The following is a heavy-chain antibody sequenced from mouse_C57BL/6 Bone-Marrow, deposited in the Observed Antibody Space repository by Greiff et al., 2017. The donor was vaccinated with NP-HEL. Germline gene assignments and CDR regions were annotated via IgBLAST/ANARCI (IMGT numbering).Heavy chain of an antibody. Sequence: QVQLQQPGAELVKPGASVKLSCKASGYTFTSYWMQWVKQRPGQGLEWIGEIDPSDSYTNYNQKFKGKATLTVDTSSSTAYMQRSSLTSEDSAVYYCAREGPYYGSSGYFDYWGQGTTLTVSS. D-gene: IGHD1-1*01. CDR3: AREGPYYGSSGYFDY. V-gene: IGHV1-50*01. CDR2: IDPSDSYT. J-gene: IGHJ2*01. CDR1: GYTFTSYW.